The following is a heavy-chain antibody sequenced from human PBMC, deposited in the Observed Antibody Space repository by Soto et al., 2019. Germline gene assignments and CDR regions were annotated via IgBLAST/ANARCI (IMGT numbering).Heavy chain of an antibody. Sequence: QVQLVQSGAEVKKPGSSVKVSCKASGGTFSSYTISWVRQAPGQGLEWMGRIIPILGIANYAQKFQGRVTTPADKSTTTAYMEVSSLRSEDTAVYYCAGLAYCGGDCYDADYWGQGTLVTVSS. D-gene: IGHD2-21*02. V-gene: IGHV1-69*02. CDR3: AGLAYCGGDCYDADY. CDR2: IIPILGIA. CDR1: GGTFSSYT. J-gene: IGHJ4*02.